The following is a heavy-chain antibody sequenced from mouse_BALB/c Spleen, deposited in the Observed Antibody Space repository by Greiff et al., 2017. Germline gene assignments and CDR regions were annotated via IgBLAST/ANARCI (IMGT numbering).Heavy chain of an antibody. D-gene: IGHD2-2*01. CDR3: AIALSYGYVDAMDY. CDR2: TDPSDSET. J-gene: IGHJ4*01. CDR1: GYTFTSYW. V-gene: IGHV1-74*01. Sequence: QVQLQQPGAELVKPVAPVKLSCKASGYTFTSYWMNWVKQRPGRGLEWIGRTDPSDSETHYNQKFKDKATLTVDKSSSTAYIQLSSLTSEDSAVYYYAIALSYGYVDAMDYWGQGTSVTVSS.